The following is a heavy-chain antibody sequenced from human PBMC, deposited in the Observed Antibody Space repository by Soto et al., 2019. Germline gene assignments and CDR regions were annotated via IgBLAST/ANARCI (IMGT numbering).Heavy chain of an antibody. Sequence: QVQLVESGGGVVQPGRSLRLSCAASGFTFSSYGMHWVRQAPGKGLEWVAVIWYDGSNKYYADSVKGRFTISRDNSKNSLYLQRNRLEPGARGVYNFARKAAAGSFAHGGQGPLVTVPS. J-gene: IGHJ5*02. CDR3: ARKAAAGSFAH. CDR1: GFTFSSYG. D-gene: IGHD6-25*01. CDR2: IWYDGSNK. V-gene: IGHV3-33*01.